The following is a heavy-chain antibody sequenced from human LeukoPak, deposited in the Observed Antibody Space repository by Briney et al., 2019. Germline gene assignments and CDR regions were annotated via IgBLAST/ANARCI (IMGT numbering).Heavy chain of an antibody. CDR2: ISGRGGRI. CDR1: GFTFSSYS. J-gene: IGHJ4*02. V-gene: IGHV3-23*01. CDR3: AKNPRLEGWIYFDS. Sequence: GGSPRLSCAASGFTFSSYSMSWVRQAPGKGLEWVSSISGRGGRIDYADSVKGRFTISRDNSKNTLSLQMNSLTAEDTAVYYCAKNPRLEGWIYFDSWGQGILVTVSS. D-gene: IGHD1-1*01.